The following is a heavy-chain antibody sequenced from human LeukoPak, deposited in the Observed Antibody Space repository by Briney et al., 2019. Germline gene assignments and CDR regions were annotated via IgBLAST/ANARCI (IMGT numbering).Heavy chain of an antibody. CDR1: GFTFDDYA. D-gene: IGHD6-19*01. Sequence: SLRLSCAASGFTFDDYAMHWVRQAPGKGLEWVSGISWNSGSIGYADSVKGRFTISRDNAKNSLYLQMNSLRAEDTALYYCAKDRVEWLTRGGIDYWGQGTLVTVSS. CDR2: ISWNSGSI. CDR3: AKDRVEWLTRGGIDY. V-gene: IGHV3-9*01. J-gene: IGHJ4*02.